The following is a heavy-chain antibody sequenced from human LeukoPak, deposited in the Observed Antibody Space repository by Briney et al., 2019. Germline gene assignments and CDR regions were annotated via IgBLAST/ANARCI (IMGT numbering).Heavy chain of an antibody. Sequence: GASVKVSCKTSGYTFTSYGISWVRQAPGQGLEWMGWISAYNGNTNYAQKLQGRVTMTTDTSTSTAYMELRSLRSDDTAVYYCARDPPRAYDFWSGNVVELDYWGQGTLVTVSS. CDR2: ISAYNGNT. J-gene: IGHJ4*02. CDR1: GYTFTSYG. CDR3: ARDPPRAYDFWSGNVVELDY. D-gene: IGHD3-3*01. V-gene: IGHV1-18*01.